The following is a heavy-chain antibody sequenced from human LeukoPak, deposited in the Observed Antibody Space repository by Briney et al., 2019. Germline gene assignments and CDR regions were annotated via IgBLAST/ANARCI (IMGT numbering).Heavy chain of an antibody. J-gene: IGHJ4*02. D-gene: IGHD3-10*01. Sequence: ASVKVSCKASGYTFTSHYVHWVRQAPGQGLEWMGLINPSAHSTIYAQKFQGRVTMTTDTSTSTAYMELRSLRSDDTAVYYCARDSTAWGSGSYYVRWGQGTLVTVSS. V-gene: IGHV1-46*01. CDR3: ARDSTAWGSGSYYVR. CDR1: GYTFTSHY. CDR2: INPSAHST.